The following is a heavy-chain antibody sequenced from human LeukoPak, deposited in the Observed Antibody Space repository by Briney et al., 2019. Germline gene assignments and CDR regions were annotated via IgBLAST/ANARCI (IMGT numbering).Heavy chain of an antibody. V-gene: IGHV3-23*01. CDR2: IRGGGGST. D-gene: IGHD4-17*01. J-gene: IGHJ6*02. Sequence: GSLRLPCAASGFTFSSYAMSWVREAPGKGLDWVSAIRGGGGSTHYADSVKGRFTISRDNSKNTLYLQMNSLRAEDTAVYYCAKDGTVTRYYYYYGMDVWGQGTTVTVSS. CDR3: AKDGTVTRYYYYYGMDV. CDR1: GFTFSSYA.